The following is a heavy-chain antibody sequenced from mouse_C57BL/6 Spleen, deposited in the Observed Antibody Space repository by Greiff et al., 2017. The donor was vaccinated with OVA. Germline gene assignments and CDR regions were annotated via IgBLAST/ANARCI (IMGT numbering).Heavy chain of an antibody. CDR2: FYPGSGSI. CDR1: GYTFTEYT. Sequence: QVQLQQSGAELVKPGASVKLSCKASGYTFTEYTIHWVKQRSGQGLEWIGWFYPGSGSIKYNEKFKDKATLTADKSSSTVYMELSRLTSEDSAVYFCARHEKGVYYGSKDYAMDYWGQGTSVTVSS. J-gene: IGHJ4*01. CDR3: ARHEKGVYYGSKDYAMDY. V-gene: IGHV1-62-2*01. D-gene: IGHD1-1*01.